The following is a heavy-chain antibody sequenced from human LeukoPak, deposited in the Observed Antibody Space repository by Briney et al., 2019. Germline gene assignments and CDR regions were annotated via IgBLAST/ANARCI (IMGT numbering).Heavy chain of an antibody. V-gene: IGHV1-8*01. D-gene: IGHD6-19*01. CDR3: ARKSNTSSGWFAFDY. CDR2: MNPNSGNT. J-gene: IGHJ4*02. Sequence: ASVKVSCKASGYTFTSYDINWVRQATGQGLEWMGWMNPNSGNTGYAQKYQGRVTMTRNASISTAYMELSSLRSEDTAVYYCARKSNTSSGWFAFDYWGQGTLVTVSP. CDR1: GYTFTSYD.